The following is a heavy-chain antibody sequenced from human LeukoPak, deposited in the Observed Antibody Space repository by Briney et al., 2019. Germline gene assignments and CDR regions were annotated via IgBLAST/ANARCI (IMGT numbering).Heavy chain of an antibody. CDR2: ISAYNGNT. Sequence: ASVKVSCKASGYTFTSDGISWVRQAPGQGLEWMGWISAYNGNTNYAQKLQGRVTMTTGTSTSTAYMELRSLRSDDTAVYYCARGVKGYYYDSSGYYLDYFDYWGQGTLVTVSS. J-gene: IGHJ4*02. CDR1: GYTFTSDG. CDR3: ARGVKGYYYDSSGYYLDYFDY. V-gene: IGHV1-18*01. D-gene: IGHD3-22*01.